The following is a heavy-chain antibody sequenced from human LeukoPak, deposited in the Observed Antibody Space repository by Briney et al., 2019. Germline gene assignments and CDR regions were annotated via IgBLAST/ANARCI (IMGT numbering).Heavy chain of an antibody. CDR3: ARGQQLVWDYYYYYMDV. CDR2: IKQDGSEK. J-gene: IGHJ6*03. CDR1: GFTFSSYW. Sequence: PGGSLRPSCAASGFTFSSYWMSWVRQAPGKGLEWVANIKQDGSEKYYVDSVKGRFTISRDNAKNSLYLQMNSLRAEDTAVYYCARGQQLVWDYYYYYMDVWGKGTTVTVSS. D-gene: IGHD6-13*01. V-gene: IGHV3-7*04.